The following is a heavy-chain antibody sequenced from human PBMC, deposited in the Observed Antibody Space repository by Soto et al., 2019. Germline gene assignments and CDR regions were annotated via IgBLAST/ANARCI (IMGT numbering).Heavy chain of an antibody. CDR3: ARGSLKIFGVVPPDDY. D-gene: IGHD3-3*01. CDR2: IIPIFGTA. V-gene: IGHV1-69*06. Sequence: SVKVSCKASGGTFSSYAISWVRQAPGQGLEWMGGIIPIFGTANYAQKFQGRVTITADKSTSTAYMELSSLRSKDTAVYYCARGSLKIFGVVPPDDYWGQGTLVTVSS. J-gene: IGHJ4*02. CDR1: GGTFSSYA.